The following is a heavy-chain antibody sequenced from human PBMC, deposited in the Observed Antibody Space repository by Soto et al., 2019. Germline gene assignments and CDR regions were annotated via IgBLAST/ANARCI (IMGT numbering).Heavy chain of an antibody. CDR2: ISGSSSYI. J-gene: IGHJ6*02. CDR3: ARDRRIAAAGLYYYYGMDV. Sequence: RWSLRLSCSASVFTFSSYSMNWFRQAPGKGLEWVSSISGSSSYIYYADSVKGRFTISRDNAKNSLYLQMNSLRAEDTAVYYCARDRRIAAAGLYYYYGMDVWGQGTTVTVSS. D-gene: IGHD6-13*01. V-gene: IGHV3-21*01. CDR1: VFTFSSYS.